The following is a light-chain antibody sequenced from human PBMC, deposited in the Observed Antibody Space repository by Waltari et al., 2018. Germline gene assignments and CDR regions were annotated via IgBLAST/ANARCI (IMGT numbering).Light chain of an antibody. Sequence: TCRASQGINDYLAWYHDKPGKAPKLLSYAASTFQSGAPSSFSGSGSGTYFTLSIGSLQPEDFATYDCQQQISDPVTF. CDR3: QQQISDPVT. CDR2: AAS. V-gene: IGKV1-9*01. J-gene: IGKJ4*02. CDR1: QGINDY.